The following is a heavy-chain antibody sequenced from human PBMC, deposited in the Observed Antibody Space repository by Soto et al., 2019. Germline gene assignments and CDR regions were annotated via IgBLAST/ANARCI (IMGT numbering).Heavy chain of an antibody. J-gene: IGHJ4*02. CDR1: EVTFGDYA. D-gene: IGHD3-3*02. CDR3: TRDDHFWSGYGFDY. CDR2: IRSKAYGGTT. V-gene: IGHV3-49*03. Sequence: RVSCSAAEVTFGDYAMRWFSKTTGKGLEWVGFIRSKAYGGTTEYAASVRGRFTISRDDSKSIAYLQMNSLKTEDTAVYYCTRDDHFWSGYGFDYWGQGTLVTVSS.